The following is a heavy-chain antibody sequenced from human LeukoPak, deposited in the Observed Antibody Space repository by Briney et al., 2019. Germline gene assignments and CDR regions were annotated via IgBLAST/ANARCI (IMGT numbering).Heavy chain of an antibody. V-gene: IGHV4-59*12. CDR1: GGSISNYY. D-gene: IGHD3-10*01. CDR2: IYYSGST. CDR3: ARGMSALYGSGSYVFDY. J-gene: IGHJ4*02. Sequence: SETLSLTCTVSGGSISNYYWSWIRQPPGKGLEWIGYIYYSGSTNYNPSLKSRVTISVDTSKNQFSLKLSSVTAADTAVYYCARGMSALYGSGSYVFDYWGQGTLVTVSS.